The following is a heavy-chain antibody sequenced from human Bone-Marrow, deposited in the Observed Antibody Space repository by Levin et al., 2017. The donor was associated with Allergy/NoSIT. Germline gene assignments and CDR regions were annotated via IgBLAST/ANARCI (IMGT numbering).Heavy chain of an antibody. CDR2: VKTEAEGGTT. CDR3: TTDPSEVFRFFDWLNTQYMYMDV. J-gene: IGHJ6*02. Sequence: GGSLRLSCTISGLSFNNAWMSWVRQAPGKGLEWVGRVKTEAEGGTTDYAAPVKGRFTISRDDSDNTLYLHMSSLTTEDTAIYYCTTDPSEVFRFFDWLNTQYMYMDVWGQGTTVTVSS. CDR1: GLSFNNAW. D-gene: IGHD3-9*01. V-gene: IGHV3-15*01.